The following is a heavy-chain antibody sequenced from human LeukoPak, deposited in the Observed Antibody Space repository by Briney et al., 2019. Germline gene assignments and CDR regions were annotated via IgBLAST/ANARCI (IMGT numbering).Heavy chain of an antibody. Sequence: GGSLRLSCAASGFTFRTYWMHWVRQVPGKGLVWVSRMNSDGSITNYADSVKGRFTISRDNAKNTLYLQMNSLTTEDTAVYYCATAANYRFDYWGQGTLVTVSS. V-gene: IGHV3-74*01. CDR3: ATAANYRFDY. CDR2: MNSDGSIT. CDR1: GFTFRTYW. D-gene: IGHD1-7*01. J-gene: IGHJ4*02.